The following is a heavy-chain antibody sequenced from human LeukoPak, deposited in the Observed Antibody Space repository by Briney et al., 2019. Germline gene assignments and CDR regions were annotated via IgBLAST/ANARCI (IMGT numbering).Heavy chain of an antibody. Sequence: PSETLSFTCTVSGDSITTYYWSWIRQPPGKGLEWIGYIYKTGSTKYNPSLKSRVTISVDTSKNQFSLRLSSVTAADTAVYYCARTSFFGDCFWFDPWGQGTLVTVSS. CDR2: IYKTGST. D-gene: IGHD3-10*01. V-gene: IGHV4-59*01. CDR3: ARTSFFGDCFWFDP. J-gene: IGHJ5*02. CDR1: GDSITTYY.